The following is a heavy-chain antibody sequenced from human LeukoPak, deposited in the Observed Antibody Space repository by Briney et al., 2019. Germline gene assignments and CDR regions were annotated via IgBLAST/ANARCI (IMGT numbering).Heavy chain of an antibody. V-gene: IGHV3-7*01. Sequence: PGGSLRLSCAASGFTFSNYWMCWVRQAPGKGLEWVANIKQDGSEKYYVGSVNGRFTISRDNAKNSLYLQMNSLRAEDTAVYYCARVRAGYCTSTSCYTGMDVWGQGTTVTVSS. D-gene: IGHD2-2*01. J-gene: IGHJ6*02. CDR1: GFTFSNYW. CDR3: ARVRAGYCTSTSCYTGMDV. CDR2: IKQDGSEK.